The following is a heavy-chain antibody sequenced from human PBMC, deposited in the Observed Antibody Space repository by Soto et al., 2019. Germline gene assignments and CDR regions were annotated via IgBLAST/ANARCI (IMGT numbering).Heavy chain of an antibody. CDR1: GFTFSSYG. CDR3: AKDSPTYYYDSSGYWEYFQH. D-gene: IGHD3-22*01. V-gene: IGHV3-30*18. J-gene: IGHJ1*01. Sequence: PGGSLRLSCAASGFTFSSYGMHWVRQAPGKGLEWVAVISYDGRNKYYADSVKGRFTISRDNSKNTLYLQMNSLRAEDTAVYYCAKDSPTYYYDSSGYWEYFQHWGQGTLVTVSS. CDR2: ISYDGRNK.